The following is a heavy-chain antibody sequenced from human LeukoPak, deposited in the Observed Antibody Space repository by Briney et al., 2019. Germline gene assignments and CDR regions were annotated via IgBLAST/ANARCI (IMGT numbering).Heavy chain of an antibody. CDR1: GDSISSYY. J-gene: IGHJ5*02. V-gene: IGHV4-59*01. CDR2: IHHGGST. Sequence: SETLSLACTVSGDSISSYYWSWIRQPPGKGLEWIGYIHHGGSTNSNPSLKSRVTISIDTSKSQFSLQLTSVTAADTAVYYCARGVTTGLDWFDHWGQGTLVTVSS. CDR3: ARGVTTGLDWFDH. D-gene: IGHD2-21*02.